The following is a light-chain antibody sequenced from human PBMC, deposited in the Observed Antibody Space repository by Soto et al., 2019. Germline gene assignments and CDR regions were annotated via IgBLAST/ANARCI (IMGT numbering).Light chain of an antibody. CDR3: QSYNDWPFA. CDR1: ESLFGI. V-gene: IGKV3-15*01. CDR2: GVS. Sequence: EIVMTQSPATLSVSPGERVTLSCRASESLFGILAWYQHKPGQAPRLLIYGVSTKATGVPARFSGSGSATDFTLTITRLQSDDSAVYYCQSYNDWPFAFGQGTQLEI. J-gene: IGKJ2*01.